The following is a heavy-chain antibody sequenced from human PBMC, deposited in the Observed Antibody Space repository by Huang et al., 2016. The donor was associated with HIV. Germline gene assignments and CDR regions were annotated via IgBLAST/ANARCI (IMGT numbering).Heavy chain of an antibody. V-gene: IGHV5-51*01. J-gene: IGHJ3*02. CDR1: GYSFNNYG. CDR3: ARPRRTEYGDPWDAFDI. Sequence: ELQLVQSGAEVKKPGESLTIACKGSGYSFNNYGVAGVRQMPGKGLEWMEMIYPGDSDSRYSPSFQGQVSISADKSINTVYLHWGSLKASDTATYYCARPRRTEYGDPWDAFDIWGQGTMVTVSS. CDR2: IYPGDSDS. D-gene: IGHD4-17*01.